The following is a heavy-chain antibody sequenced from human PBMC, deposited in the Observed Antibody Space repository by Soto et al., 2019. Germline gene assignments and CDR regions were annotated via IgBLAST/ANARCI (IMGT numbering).Heavy chain of an antibody. CDR3: ARHHDS. V-gene: IGHV4-31*03. Sequence: SETLSLTCTVSGGSITSVSYSWSLIRQNPGKGLEWIGYIHSSGSTYYNPSLKSRMTMSMDTSKNQFSLKLSSVTAADTAGDYCARHHDSWRQGTLVTVSS. CDR1: GGSITSVSYS. J-gene: IGHJ5*01. CDR2: IHSSGST.